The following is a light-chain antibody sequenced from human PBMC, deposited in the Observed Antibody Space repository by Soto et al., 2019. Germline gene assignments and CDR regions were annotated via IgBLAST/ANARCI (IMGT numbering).Light chain of an antibody. CDR3: QQYKNWPAIT. CDR2: GPS. CDR1: QSVSSY. Sequence: EIVLTQSPATLSLSPGERATLSCRASQSVSSYLAWYRQKPGQAPRLLIYGPSTRATGIPARFSGSGSGTELTLTIGSLQSEDFAIYYCQQYKNWPAITFGQGTDWR. J-gene: IGKJ5*01. V-gene: IGKV3D-15*01.